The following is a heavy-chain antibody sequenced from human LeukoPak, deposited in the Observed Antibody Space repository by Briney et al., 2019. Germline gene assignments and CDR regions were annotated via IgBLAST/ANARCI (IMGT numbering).Heavy chain of an antibody. D-gene: IGHD3-10*01. CDR2: IYYSGST. CDR1: GGSISSGGYY. V-gene: IGHV4-31*03. Sequence: SQTLSLTCTVSGGSISSGGYYWSWLRQHPGKGLEWIGYIYYSGSTYYNPSLKSRVTISVDTSKNQFSLKLSSVTAADTAVYYCARESITMVRGVISDGMDVWGKGTTVTVSS. CDR3: ARESITMVRGVISDGMDV. J-gene: IGHJ6*04.